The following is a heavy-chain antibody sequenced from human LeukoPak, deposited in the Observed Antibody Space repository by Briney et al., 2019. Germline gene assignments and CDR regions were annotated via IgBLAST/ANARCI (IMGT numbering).Heavy chain of an antibody. CDR2: INHSGST. CDR1: GGSFSGYY. CDR3: ARGSLWFGEDY. D-gene: IGHD3-10*01. Sequence: SETLSLTCAVYGGSFSGYYWSWIRQPPGKGLEWIGEINHSGSTNYSPSLKSRVTISVDTSMNQFSLKLSSVTAADTAVYYCARGSLWFGEDYWGQGTLVTVSS. J-gene: IGHJ4*02. V-gene: IGHV4-34*01.